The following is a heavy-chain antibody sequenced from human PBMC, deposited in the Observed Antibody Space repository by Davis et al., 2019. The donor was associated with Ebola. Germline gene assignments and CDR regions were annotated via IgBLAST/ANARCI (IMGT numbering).Heavy chain of an antibody. J-gene: IGHJ4*02. V-gene: IGHV4-61*09. CDR2: VYTSGNT. Sequence: SETLSLTCNVSGASVGSGYFSWTWVRQPAGKGLEWIGHVYTSGNTKYNPSLESRVTISLDTSKNQFSLRLNSVTAADTAIYFCARDRQDSRAYGFWGQGTLVTVSS. CDR1: GASVGSGYFS. CDR3: ARDRQDSRAYGF. D-gene: IGHD2-15*01.